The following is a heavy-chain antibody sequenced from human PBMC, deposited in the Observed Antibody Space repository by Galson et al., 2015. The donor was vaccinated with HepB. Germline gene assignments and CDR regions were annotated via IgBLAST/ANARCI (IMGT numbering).Heavy chain of an antibody. D-gene: IGHD3-10*01. J-gene: IGHJ4*02. CDR1: GFTFGDYA. Sequence: SLRLSCAASGFTFGDYAMSWFRQAPGKGLEWVGFIRSKAYGGTTEYAASVKGRFTISRDDSKSIAYLQMNSLKTKDTAVYYCTREKKMWFGELLYYYFDYWGQGTLVTVSS. CDR2: IRSKAYGGTT. CDR3: TREKKMWFGELLYYYFDY. V-gene: IGHV3-49*03.